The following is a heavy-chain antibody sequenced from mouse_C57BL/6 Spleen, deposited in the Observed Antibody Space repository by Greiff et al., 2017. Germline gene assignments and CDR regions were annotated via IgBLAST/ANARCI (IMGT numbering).Heavy chain of an antibody. CDR1: GYTFTSYW. CDR3: ARGGGNYYFDY. V-gene: IGHV1-69*01. J-gene: IGHJ2*01. D-gene: IGHD2-1*01. Sequence: QVQLQQPGAELVMPGASVKLSCKASGYTFTSYWMHWVKQRPGQGLEWIGEIDPSDSYTNYNQKFKGKSTLTVDKSSRTAYMQPSSLTSEDSAVYYCARGGGNYYFDYWGQGTTLTVSS. CDR2: IDPSDSYT.